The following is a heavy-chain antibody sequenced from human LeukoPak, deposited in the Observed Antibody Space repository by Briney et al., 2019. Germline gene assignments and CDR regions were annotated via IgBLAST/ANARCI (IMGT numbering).Heavy chain of an antibody. D-gene: IGHD3-22*01. Sequence: SETLSLTCTVSGYSISSGYYWGWIRQPPGKGLEWIGSIYHSGSTYYNPSLKSRVTISVDTSKNQFSLKLSSVTAADTAVYYCARGLRDYYDSSGYYSQYYYYYYMDVWGKGTTVTVSS. CDR1: GYSISSGYY. CDR3: ARGLRDYYDSSGYYSQYYYYYYMDV. CDR2: IYHSGST. J-gene: IGHJ6*03. V-gene: IGHV4-38-2*02.